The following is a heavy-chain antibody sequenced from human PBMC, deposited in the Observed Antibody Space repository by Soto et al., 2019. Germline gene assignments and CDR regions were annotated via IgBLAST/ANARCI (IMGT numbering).Heavy chain of an antibody. CDR1: GFTFSDYA. V-gene: IGHV3-30*18. J-gene: IGHJ4*02. D-gene: IGHD6-19*01. CDR2: VSHDGRNT. Sequence: VQLVESGGGVVQPGRSLRLSCAASGFTFSDYAMHWVRQAPGKGLEWVAVVSHDGRNTHYADSVKGRFTISRDRSKNTVGREMTRLRAEDTAVYYCAKGGRQWLVTSDFNYWGQGALVTVSS. CDR3: AKGGRQWLVTSDFNY.